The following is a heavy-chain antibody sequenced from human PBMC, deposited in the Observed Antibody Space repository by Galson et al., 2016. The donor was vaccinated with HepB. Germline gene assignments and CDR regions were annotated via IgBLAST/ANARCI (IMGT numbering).Heavy chain of an antibody. CDR1: GYSFTSFA. Sequence: SVKVSCKASGYSFTSFAITWVRQAPGQGLEWMGWISGYNGNTNYAQNLQGRFTMTIETSTNTVYMELRSLTSDDTAVYFCARGSKTAGVDWGQGTLVTVSS. J-gene: IGHJ1*01. CDR2: ISGYNGNT. CDR3: ARGSKTAGVD. V-gene: IGHV1-18*01. D-gene: IGHD6-19*01.